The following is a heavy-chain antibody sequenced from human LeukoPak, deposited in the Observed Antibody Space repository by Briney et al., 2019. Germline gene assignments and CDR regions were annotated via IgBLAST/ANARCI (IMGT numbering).Heavy chain of an antibody. CDR3: ARDHYIPYYYDSSGYRPYYYYGMDV. D-gene: IGHD3-22*01. CDR1: GASFSCYY. Sequence: SETLSLTCAVYGASFSCYYWSWIRQPPGKGLEWIGYIYYSGSTYYNPSLKSRVTISVDTSKNQFSLKLSSVTAAGTAVYYCARDHYIPYYYDSSGYRPYYYYGMDVWGQGTTVTVSS. V-gene: IGHV4-34*09. CDR2: IYYSGST. J-gene: IGHJ6*02.